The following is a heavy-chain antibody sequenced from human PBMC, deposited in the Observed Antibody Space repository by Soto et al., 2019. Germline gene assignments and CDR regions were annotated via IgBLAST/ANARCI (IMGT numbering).Heavy chain of an antibody. CDR2: IWYDGSNK. D-gene: IGHD3-16*01. CDR3: ARDLTAYVWGSLGY. Sequence: GGSLRLSCAASGFTFSSYGMHWVRQAPGKGLEWVAVIWYDGSNKYYADSVKGRFTISRDNSKNTLYLQMNSLRAEDTAVYYCARDLTAYVWGSLGYWGQGTLVTVSS. J-gene: IGHJ4*02. V-gene: IGHV3-33*01. CDR1: GFTFSSYG.